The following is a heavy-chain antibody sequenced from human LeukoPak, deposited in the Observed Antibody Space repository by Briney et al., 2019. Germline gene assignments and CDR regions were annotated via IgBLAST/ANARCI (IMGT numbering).Heavy chain of an antibody. Sequence: SETLSLTCTVSGYSMSSGYYWGWIRQPPGKGLQWIGSIFHSGNSYYNPSLKSRVTISVDTSKNQFSLKLSSVTAADTAVYYCARDKRPRRLSWFDPWGQGTLVTVSS. D-gene: IGHD6-25*01. CDR1: GYSMSSGYY. CDR3: ARDKRPRRLSWFDP. V-gene: IGHV4-38-2*02. J-gene: IGHJ5*02. CDR2: IFHSGNS.